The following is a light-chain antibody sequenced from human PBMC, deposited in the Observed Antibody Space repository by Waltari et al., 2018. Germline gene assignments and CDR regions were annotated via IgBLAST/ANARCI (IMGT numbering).Light chain of an antibody. Sequence: QSVLTQPPSASGTPGQRVTISCSGTIPNLGNDVVHWSHRVPGTAPKLLIYRNDLRPSGVPDRFSASKSGTSASLAISGLQSEDEAEYYCASWDDSLNGHWVFGGGTKVTVL. CDR1: IPNLGNDV. CDR2: RND. J-gene: IGLJ3*02. CDR3: ASWDDSLNGHWV. V-gene: IGLV1-44*01.